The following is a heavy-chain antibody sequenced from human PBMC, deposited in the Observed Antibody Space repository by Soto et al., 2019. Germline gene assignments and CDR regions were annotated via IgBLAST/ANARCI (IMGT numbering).Heavy chain of an antibody. CDR2: INHSGST. CDR1: GGSFSGYY. CDR3: ARDLYYCSSTSCPSWFDP. J-gene: IGHJ5*02. Sequence: LSLPCAVYGGSFSGYYWSWIRQPPGKGLEWIGEINHSGSTNYNPSLKSRVTISVDTSKNQFSLKLSSVTAADTAVYYCARDLYYCSSTSCPSWFDPWGQGTLVTVSS. V-gene: IGHV4-34*01. D-gene: IGHD2-2*01.